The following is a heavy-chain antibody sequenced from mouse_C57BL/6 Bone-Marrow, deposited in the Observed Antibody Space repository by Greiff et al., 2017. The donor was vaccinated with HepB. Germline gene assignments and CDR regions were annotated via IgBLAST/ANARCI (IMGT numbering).Heavy chain of an antibody. Sequence: EVQRVESGGGLVKPGGSLKLSCAASGFTFSSYTMSWVRQTPEKRLEWVATISGGGGNTYYPDSVKGRFTISRDNAKSTRYLQMSSLRSEDTALYYCAREVYDGYYFAYWGPGTTLTVSS. J-gene: IGHJ2*01. CDR2: ISGGGGNT. CDR1: GFTFSSYT. V-gene: IGHV5-9*01. D-gene: IGHD2-12*01. CDR3: AREVYDGYYFAY.